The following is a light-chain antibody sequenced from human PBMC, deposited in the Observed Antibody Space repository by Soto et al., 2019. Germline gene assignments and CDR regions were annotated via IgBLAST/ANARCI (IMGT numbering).Light chain of an antibody. J-gene: IGLJ2*01. V-gene: IGLV2-8*01. CDR2: GVN. CDR3: SSYAPSDLV. Sequence: QSALTQPPSASGSPGQSVTISCTGTPSDVGGSNSVSWYQQHPGKAPNLMIYGVNKRPSGVPDRFSGSKSGNTASLTVSGLQAADEAYYFCSSYAPSDLVFGGGTKVTVL. CDR1: PSDVGGSNS.